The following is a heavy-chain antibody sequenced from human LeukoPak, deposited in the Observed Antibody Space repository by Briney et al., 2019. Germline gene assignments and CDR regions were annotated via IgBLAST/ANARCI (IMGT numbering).Heavy chain of an antibody. Sequence: GGSLRLSCAGTGFSFNKTWMSWVRQPPGKGLEWVGRIKMKAEVGRTDYAAPVKGRFSISRDESKDTLFLQMNSLEVEDTAVYYCTTIGSDDYVWGGYCQTRDYWGQGTLVTVSS. V-gene: IGHV3-15*01. CDR3: TTIGSDDYVWGGYCQTRDY. CDR1: GFSFNKTW. D-gene: IGHD3-16*01. CDR2: IKMKAEVGRT. J-gene: IGHJ4*02.